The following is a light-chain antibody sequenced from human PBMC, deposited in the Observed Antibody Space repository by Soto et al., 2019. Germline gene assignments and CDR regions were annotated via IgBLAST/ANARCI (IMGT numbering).Light chain of an antibody. Sequence: DIQMTQSPSSLSASVGDRVTITCRSSQDIDNYLAWCQQKPGRAPKSLIYAASNLQSGVPSTFSGSGSGTDFTLTISSLQPEDFATYYCQQYKTCPYTFGQGTKLEIK. CDR2: AAS. V-gene: IGKV1-16*01. CDR3: QQYKTCPYT. CDR1: QDIDNY. J-gene: IGKJ2*01.